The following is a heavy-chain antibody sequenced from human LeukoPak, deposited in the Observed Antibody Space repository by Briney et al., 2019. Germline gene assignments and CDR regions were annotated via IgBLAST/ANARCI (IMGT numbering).Heavy chain of an antibody. D-gene: IGHD4-17*01. CDR3: ARQKTAGYGDYVLDY. CDR1: GGSISSYY. CDR2: IYYSGTT. Sequence: PSETLSLTCTVSGGSISSYYWSWIRQPPGKGLEWIGYIYYSGTTNYNPSLKSRVTISVDTSKNQFSLKLSSVTAADTAVYYCARQKTAGYGDYVLDYWGQGTLVTVSS. V-gene: IGHV4-59*08. J-gene: IGHJ4*02.